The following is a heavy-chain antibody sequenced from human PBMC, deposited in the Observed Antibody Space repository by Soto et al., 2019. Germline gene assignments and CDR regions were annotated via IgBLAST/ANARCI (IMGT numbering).Heavy chain of an antibody. CDR1: GFTFSSYS. CDR3: ARGIRFLEWLPGFDY. CDR2: ISSSSSYI. J-gene: IGHJ4*02. Sequence: LRLSCAASGFTFSSYSMNWVRQAPGKGLEWVSSISSSSSYIYYADSVKGRFTISRDNAKNSLYLQMNSLRAEDTAVYYCARGIRFLEWLPGFDYWGQGTLVTVSS. V-gene: IGHV3-21*01. D-gene: IGHD3-3*01.